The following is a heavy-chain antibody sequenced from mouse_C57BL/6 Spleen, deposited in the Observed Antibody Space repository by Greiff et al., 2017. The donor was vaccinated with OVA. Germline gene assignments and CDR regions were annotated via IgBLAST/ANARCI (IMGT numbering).Heavy chain of an antibody. J-gene: IGHJ1*03. CDR1: GFTFSDYG. CDR3: ARGNTFYWYFDV. CDR2: ISSGSSTI. D-gene: IGHD5-2*01. Sequence: EVMLVESGGGLVKPGGSLKLSCAASGFTFSDYGMHWVRQAPEKGLEWVAYISSGSSTIYYADTVKGRFTISRDNAKNTLFLQMTSLRSEDTAMYYCARGNTFYWYFDVWGTGTTVTVAS. V-gene: IGHV5-17*01.